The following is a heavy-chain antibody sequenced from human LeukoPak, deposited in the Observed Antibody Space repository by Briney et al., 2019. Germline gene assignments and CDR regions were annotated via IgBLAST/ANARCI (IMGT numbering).Heavy chain of an antibody. D-gene: IGHD2-15*01. V-gene: IGHV3-48*03. CDR3: ARESSLLSDAFDM. CDR1: GFTFSSYE. Sequence: GGSLRLSCAASGFTFSSYEMNWVRQAPGKGLEWVSYISSSGSTIYYADSVKGRFTISRDNAKNSLYLQMNSLRAEDTAVYYCARESSLLSDAFDMWGQGTMVTVSS. J-gene: IGHJ3*02. CDR2: ISSSGSTI.